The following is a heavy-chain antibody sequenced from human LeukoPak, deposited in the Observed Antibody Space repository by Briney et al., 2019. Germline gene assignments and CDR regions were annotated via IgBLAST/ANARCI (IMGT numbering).Heavy chain of an antibody. Sequence: ASEKVSCKASGGTFSSYAISWVRQAPGQGLEWMGGIIPIFGTANYAQKFQGRVTITTDETTSTAYMELSSLRSEDTAVYYCASGLVVPAAYYYYMDVWGKGTTVTVSS. CDR1: GGTFSSYA. J-gene: IGHJ6*03. V-gene: IGHV1-69*05. CDR3: ASGLVVPAAYYYYMDV. CDR2: IIPIFGTA. D-gene: IGHD2-2*01.